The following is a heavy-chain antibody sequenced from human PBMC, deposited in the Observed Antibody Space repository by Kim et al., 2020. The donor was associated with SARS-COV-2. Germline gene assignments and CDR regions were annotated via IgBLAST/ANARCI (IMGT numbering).Heavy chain of an antibody. Sequence: GGSLRLSCAASGFTVSSNYMSWVRQAPGKGLEWVSVIYSGGSTYYADSVKGRFTISRDNSKNTLYLQMNSLRAEDTAVYYCASSKGQDYYGSGNPKSDYYYNGMDVWGQGTTVTVSS. CDR2: IYSGGST. CDR3: ASSKGQDYYGSGNPKSDYYYNGMDV. J-gene: IGHJ6*02. V-gene: IGHV3-66*02. CDR1: GFTVSSNY. D-gene: IGHD3-10*01.